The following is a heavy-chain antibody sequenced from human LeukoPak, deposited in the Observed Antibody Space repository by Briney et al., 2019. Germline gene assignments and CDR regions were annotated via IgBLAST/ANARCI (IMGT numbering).Heavy chain of an antibody. CDR3: ARATAYYGSSAYYLAHWYFDL. Sequence: PSQTLSLTCTVSGGSISSGNYYWSWIRQPAGKELEWIGRFHTSGTTNYNPSLKSRVTISADRSKNQFSLKLTSVTAADTAVYYCARATAYYGSSAYYLAHWYFDLWGRGTLVTVSS. J-gene: IGHJ2*01. V-gene: IGHV4-61*02. CDR1: GGSISSGNYY. CDR2: FHTSGTT. D-gene: IGHD3-22*01.